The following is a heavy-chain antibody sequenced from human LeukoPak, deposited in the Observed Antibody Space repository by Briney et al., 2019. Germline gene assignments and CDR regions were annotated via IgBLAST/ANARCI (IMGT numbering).Heavy chain of an antibody. CDR3: TRHDSSRFDP. V-gene: IGHV3-30*03. CDR1: GLTLSRYG. CDR2: IAYDGSRK. J-gene: IGHJ5*02. D-gene: IGHD3-3*01. Sequence: GGSLTLSCTASGLTLSRYGIHWVRQARAKGVEGMTGIAYDGSRKHYADSVKGRFTISRDNSRNTMDLKKNSQRVEDTAVHHCTRHDSSRFDPWGPGTLV.